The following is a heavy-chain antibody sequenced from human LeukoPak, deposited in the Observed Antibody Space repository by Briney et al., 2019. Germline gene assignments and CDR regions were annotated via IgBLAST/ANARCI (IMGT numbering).Heavy chain of an antibody. CDR3: ARDRRIAVAGTIEVAGFDP. CDR1: GGSISSSSYN. D-gene: IGHD6-19*01. J-gene: IGHJ5*02. V-gene: IGHV4-39*07. CDR2: IYYSRST. Sequence: PSETLSLTCTVSGGSISSSSYNWGWIRQPPGKGLEWIGSIYYSRSTYYNPSLKSRVTISVDTSKNQFSLKLSSVTAADTAVYYCARDRRIAVAGTIEVAGFDPWGQGTLVTVSS.